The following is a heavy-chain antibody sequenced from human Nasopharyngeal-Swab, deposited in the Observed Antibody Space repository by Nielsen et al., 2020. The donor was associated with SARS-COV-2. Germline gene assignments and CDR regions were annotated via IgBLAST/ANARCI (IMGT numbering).Heavy chain of an antibody. CDR3: AREFCSSTSCYGPSYYYGMDV. D-gene: IGHD2-2*01. CDR1: GYTFTSYY. Sequence: ASVKVSCKASGYTFTSYYMHWVRQAPGQGLEWMGIINPSGGSTSYAQKFQGRVTMTRDTSTSTVYMELSSLRSEDTAVYYCAREFCSSTSCYGPSYYYGMDVWGQGTTVTVSS. V-gene: IGHV1-46*01. CDR2: INPSGGST. J-gene: IGHJ6*02.